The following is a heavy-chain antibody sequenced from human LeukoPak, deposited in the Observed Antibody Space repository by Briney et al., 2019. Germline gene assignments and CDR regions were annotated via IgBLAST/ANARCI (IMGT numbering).Heavy chain of an antibody. CDR1: GFSFSTYG. CDR3: ARDGPTSPAYYADY. Sequence: GGSLRLSCAASGFSFSTYGMHWVRQAPGKGLEWVAFMSYEESNKYYADSVKGRFTISRDNSKNTLYLQMNSLRAEDMAVYYCARDGPTSPAYYADYWGQGTLVTVSS. D-gene: IGHD1-14*01. J-gene: IGHJ4*02. CDR2: MSYEESNK. V-gene: IGHV3-30*03.